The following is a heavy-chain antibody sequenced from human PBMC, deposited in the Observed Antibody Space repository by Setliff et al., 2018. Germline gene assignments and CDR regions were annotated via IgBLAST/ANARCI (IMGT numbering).Heavy chain of an antibody. D-gene: IGHD2-2*02. V-gene: IGHV3-15*07. Sequence: AGGSLRLSCAASGFTFSYAWMHWVRQAPGKGLEWVGRSKSKTAGGAIDYAAPVKGRFTISRDDSKNTLYLQMSSLKTEDTAMYYCTTDRAACSGSSCYNGFDVWGQGTMVTVS. CDR2: SKSKTAGGAI. CDR3: TTDRAACSGSSCYNGFDV. CDR1: GFTFSYAW. J-gene: IGHJ3*01.